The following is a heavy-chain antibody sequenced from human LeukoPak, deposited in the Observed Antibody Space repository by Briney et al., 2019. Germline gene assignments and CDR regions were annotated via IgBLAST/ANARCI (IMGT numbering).Heavy chain of an antibody. V-gene: IGHV4-59*01. Sequence: PSETLSLTCTVSGGSISSYYWSWIRQPPGKGLEWIGYIYYSGSTNYNPSLKSRVTISVDTSKNQFSLKLSSVTAADTAVYYCARARGARITMIVVVDYFDYWGQGTLSPSPQ. CDR1: GGSISSYY. J-gene: IGHJ4*02. CDR3: ARARGARITMIVVVDYFDY. CDR2: IYYSGST. D-gene: IGHD3-22*01.